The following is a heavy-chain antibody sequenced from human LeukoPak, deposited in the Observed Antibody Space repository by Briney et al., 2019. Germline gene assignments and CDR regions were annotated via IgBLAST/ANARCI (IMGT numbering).Heavy chain of an antibody. CDR3: ARGNCSSASCYTDFDY. CDR1: GFTFSSYA. CDR2: ISTGGITI. Sequence: GGSLRLSCSASGFTFSSYAMNRVRQAPGKGLEWVSYISTGGITIYYADSVKGRFTISRDNAKNSLYLQMNSLRAEDTAVYYCARGNCSSASCYTDFDYWGQGTLVTVSS. D-gene: IGHD2-2*02. V-gene: IGHV3-48*03. J-gene: IGHJ4*02.